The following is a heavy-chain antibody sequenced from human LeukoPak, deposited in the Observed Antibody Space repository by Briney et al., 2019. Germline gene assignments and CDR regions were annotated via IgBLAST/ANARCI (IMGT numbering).Heavy chain of an antibody. Sequence: PGGSLRLSCAASGFTFSSYDMHWVRQATGKGLEWVSAIGTAGDTYYPGSVKGRFTISRENAKNSLYLQMNSLRAGDTAVYYCARRSSGWNGEYYFDYWSQGTLVTVSS. CDR3: ARRSSGWNGEYYFDY. CDR2: IGTAGDT. V-gene: IGHV3-13*01. CDR1: GFTFSSYD. J-gene: IGHJ4*02. D-gene: IGHD6-19*01.